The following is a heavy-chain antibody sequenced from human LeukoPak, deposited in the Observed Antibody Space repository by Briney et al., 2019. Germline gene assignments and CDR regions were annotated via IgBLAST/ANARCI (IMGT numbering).Heavy chain of an antibody. CDR3: ARVSAVRYSYGAFRY. CDR2: INPNSGGT. D-gene: IGHD5-18*01. Sequence: ASVKVSCKASGYTFTGYYMHWVRQAPGQGLEWMGWINPNSGGTNYAQKFQGRVTMTRDTSISTAYMELSRLRSDDTAVYYCARVSAVRYSYGAFRYWGQGTLVTVFS. V-gene: IGHV1-2*02. CDR1: GYTFTGYY. J-gene: IGHJ4*02.